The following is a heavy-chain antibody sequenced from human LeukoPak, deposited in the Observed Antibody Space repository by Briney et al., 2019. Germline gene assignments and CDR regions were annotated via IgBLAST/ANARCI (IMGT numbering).Heavy chain of an antibody. CDR3: ARDPFDY. J-gene: IGHJ4*02. Sequence: SETLSLTCTVSGASMSNNYWGWIRQSAGKGLEWIGRIYTSGSTNYNPSLKSRVTMSVDTSKNQFSLKLSSVTAADTAVYYCARDPFDYWGQGTLVTVSS. V-gene: IGHV4-4*07. CDR1: GASMSNNY. CDR2: IYTSGST.